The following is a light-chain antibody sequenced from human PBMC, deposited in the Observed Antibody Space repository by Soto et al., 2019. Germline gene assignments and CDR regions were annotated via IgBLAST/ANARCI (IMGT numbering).Light chain of an antibody. V-gene: IGLV2-14*01. CDR3: SSYTRSSALYVV. CDR2: DVS. CDR1: SSDVGDYNY. Sequence: QSALTQPASVSGSPGPSITISCTGTSSDVGDYNYVSWYQQHPGKAPKLMIYDVSNRPSGVSNRFSGSKSGNTASLTISGLQAEDEADYYCSSYTRSSALYVVFGGGTKLTVL. J-gene: IGLJ2*01.